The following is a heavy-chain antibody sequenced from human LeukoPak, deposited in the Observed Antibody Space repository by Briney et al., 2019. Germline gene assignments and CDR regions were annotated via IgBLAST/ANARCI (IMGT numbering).Heavy chain of an antibody. CDR2: IPYDGINK. CDR3: ARDGPYYDVLTGYPPFDY. Sequence: PGGSLRLSCAASGFTFSSYTIHWVRQAPGKGLEWVAVIPYDGINKYYADSVKGRFTISRDSSKNTLYLQMNSLRAEDTAVYYCARDGPYYDVLTGYPPFDYWGQGTLVTVSS. D-gene: IGHD3-9*01. J-gene: IGHJ4*02. CDR1: GFTFSSYT. V-gene: IGHV3-30-3*01.